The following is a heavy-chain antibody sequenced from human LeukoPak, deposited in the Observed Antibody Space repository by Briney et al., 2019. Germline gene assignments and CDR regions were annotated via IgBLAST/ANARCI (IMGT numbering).Heavy chain of an antibody. CDR3: AKMYGGTYIGN. CDR2: ISDDGTNK. D-gene: IGHD1-26*01. V-gene: IGHV3-30*04. J-gene: IGHJ4*02. Sequence: QAGGSLRLSCAASGFSFSSYAMHWVRQAPGKGLEWVAVISDDGTNKYYADSVKGRFTISRDNSKNSLYLQMNSLRAEDTAVYYCAKMYGGTYIGNWGQGTLVTVSA. CDR1: GFSFSSYA.